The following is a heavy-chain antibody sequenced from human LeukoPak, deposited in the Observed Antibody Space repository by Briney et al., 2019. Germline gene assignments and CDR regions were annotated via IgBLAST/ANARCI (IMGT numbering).Heavy chain of an antibody. V-gene: IGHV1-24*01. Sequence: GASVTVSCTVSGYTLTELSMHWVRQAPGKGLEWMGGFDPEDGETIYAQKFQGRVTMTEDTSTDTAYMELSSLRSEDTAVYYCARDPSPFYYYDSSGYYYPYFDYWGQGTLVTVSS. CDR1: GYTLTELS. CDR2: FDPEDGET. CDR3: ARDPSPFYYYDSSGYYYPYFDY. D-gene: IGHD3-22*01. J-gene: IGHJ4*02.